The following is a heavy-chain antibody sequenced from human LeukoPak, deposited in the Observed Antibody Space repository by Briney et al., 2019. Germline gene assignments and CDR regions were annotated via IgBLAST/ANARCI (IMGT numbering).Heavy chain of an antibody. CDR2: INHSGST. Sequence: SETLSLTCAVYGGSFSGYYWSWIRQPPGKGLEWIGEINHSGSTNYNPSLKSRVTISVDTSKNQFSLKLSSVTAADTAVYYCARVGIAVARVFEYFQHWGQGTLVTVSS. V-gene: IGHV4-34*01. CDR1: GGSFSGYY. D-gene: IGHD6-19*01. CDR3: ARVGIAVARVFEYFQH. J-gene: IGHJ1*01.